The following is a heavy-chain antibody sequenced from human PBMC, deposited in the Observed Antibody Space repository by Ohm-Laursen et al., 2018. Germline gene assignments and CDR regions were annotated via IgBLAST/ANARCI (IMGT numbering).Heavy chain of an antibody. CDR3: ARHDSSDSPSHYYYYTMDV. V-gene: IGHV3-23*01. J-gene: IGHJ6*02. D-gene: IGHD3-22*01. CDR2: ICASGGST. Sequence: SLRLSCAASGFTFSRYAMSWVRQAPGKGLEWVSAICASGGSTYYADSVKGRFTISRDNDEDTLYLQMNSLRAEDTAIYYCARHDSSDSPSHYYYYTMDVWGQGTTVTVSS. CDR1: GFTFSRYA.